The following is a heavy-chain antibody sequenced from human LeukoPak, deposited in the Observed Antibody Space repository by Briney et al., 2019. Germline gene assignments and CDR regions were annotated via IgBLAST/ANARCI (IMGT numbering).Heavy chain of an antibody. J-gene: IGHJ6*03. CDR2: IYTSGST. Sequence: SETLSLTCTVSGGSISSYYWSWIRQPAGKGLEWIGRIYTSGSTNYNPSLKSRVTMSVDTSKDQFSLKLSSVTAADTAVYYCARDWYYGSGSYYYYYYYYMDVWGKGTTVTISS. V-gene: IGHV4-4*07. CDR3: ARDWYYGSGSYYYYYYYYMDV. D-gene: IGHD3-10*01. CDR1: GGSISSYY.